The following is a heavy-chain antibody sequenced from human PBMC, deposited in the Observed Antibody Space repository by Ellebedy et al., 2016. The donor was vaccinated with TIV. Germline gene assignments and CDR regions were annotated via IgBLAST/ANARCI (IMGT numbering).Heavy chain of an antibody. CDR3: ARGRRPAPSTPYYYYGMDV. J-gene: IGHJ6*02. CDR1: GYTFTSYY. Sequence: AASVKVSCKASGYTFTSYYMHWVRQAPGQGLEWMGIINPSGGSTSYAQKFQGRVTMTRDTSTSTVYMELRSLRSDDTAVYYCARGRRPAPSTPYYYYGMDVWGQGTTVTVSS. D-gene: IGHD2-15*01. CDR2: INPSGGST. V-gene: IGHV1-46*01.